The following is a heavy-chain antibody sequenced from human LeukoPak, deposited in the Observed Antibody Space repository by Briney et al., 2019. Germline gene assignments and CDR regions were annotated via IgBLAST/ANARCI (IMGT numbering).Heavy chain of an antibody. Sequence: PGGSLRLSCAASGFTFSSYGMHWVRQAPGKGLEWVAVIWYDGSNKYYADSVKGRFTISRDNSKNTLYLQMNSLRAEDTAVYYCAKDGSTSWSGGNWFDPWGQGTLVTVSS. CDR2: IWYDGSNK. CDR3: AKDGSTSWSGGNWFDP. V-gene: IGHV3-33*06. CDR1: GFTFSSYG. D-gene: IGHD2-2*01. J-gene: IGHJ5*02.